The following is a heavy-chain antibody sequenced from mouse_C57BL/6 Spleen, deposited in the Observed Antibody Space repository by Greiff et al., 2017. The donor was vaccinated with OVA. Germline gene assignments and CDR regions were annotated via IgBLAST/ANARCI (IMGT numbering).Heavy chain of an antibody. CDR3: ARAFNHYFDY. V-gene: IGHV5-17*01. Sequence: EVHLVESGGGLVKPGGSLKLSCAASGFTFSDYGMHWVRQAPEKGLEWVAYISSGSSTIYYADTVKGRFTISRDNAKNTLFLQMTSLRSEDTAMYYCARAFNHYFDYWGQGTTLTVSS. CDR2: ISSGSSTI. J-gene: IGHJ2*01. CDR1: GFTFSDYG.